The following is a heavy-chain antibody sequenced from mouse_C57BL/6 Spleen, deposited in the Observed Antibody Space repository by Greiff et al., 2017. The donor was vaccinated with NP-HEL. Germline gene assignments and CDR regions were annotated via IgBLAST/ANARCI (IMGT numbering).Heavy chain of an antibody. CDR3: AKHGSNTVMDY. CDR2: ISSGGSYT. D-gene: IGHD1-1*01. CDR1: GFTFSSYG. Sequence: EVKLVESGGDLVKPGGSLKLSCAASGFTFSSYGMSWVRQTPDKRLEWVATISSGGSYTYYPDSVKGRFTISRDNAKNTLYLQMSSLKSEDTAMYYCAKHGSNTVMDYWGQGTSVTVSS. J-gene: IGHJ4*01. V-gene: IGHV5-6*01.